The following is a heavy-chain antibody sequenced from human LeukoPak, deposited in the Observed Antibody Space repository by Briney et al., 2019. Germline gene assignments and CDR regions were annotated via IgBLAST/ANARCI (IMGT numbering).Heavy chain of an antibody. Sequence: GGSLRLSCAASGFTFSSYWMNWARQAPGKGLEWVASINHNGNVNYYVDSVKGRFTISRDNAKNSLYLQMSNLRAEDTAVYYCAKDPLSGTYGWAFDYWGQGTLVTVSS. CDR3: AKDPLSGTYGWAFDY. J-gene: IGHJ4*02. D-gene: IGHD1-26*01. V-gene: IGHV3-7*03. CDR2: INHNGNVN. CDR1: GFTFSSYW.